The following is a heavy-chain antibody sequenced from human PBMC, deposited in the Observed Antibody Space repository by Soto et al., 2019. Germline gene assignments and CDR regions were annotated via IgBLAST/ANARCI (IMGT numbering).Heavy chain of an antibody. V-gene: IGHV1-3*01. CDR1: GYTFTSYA. Sequence: GASVKVSCKASGYTFTSYAMHWVRQAPGQRLEWMGWINAGNGNTKYSQKFQGRVTITRDTSASTAYMELSSLRSEDTAVYYCARASSGWDYYYYGMDVWGQGTTVTVSS. CDR2: INAGNGNT. J-gene: IGHJ6*02. D-gene: IGHD6-19*01. CDR3: ARASSGWDYYYYGMDV.